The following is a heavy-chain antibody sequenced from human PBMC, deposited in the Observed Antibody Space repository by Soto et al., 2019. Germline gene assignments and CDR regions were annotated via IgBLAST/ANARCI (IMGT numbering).Heavy chain of an antibody. J-gene: IGHJ6*02. D-gene: IGHD6-6*01. CDR2: INPNSGGT. Sequence: GASVKVSCKASGYTFTGYYMHWVRQAPGQGLEWMGWINPNSGGTNYAQKFQGWVTMTRDTSISTAYMGLSRLRSDDTAVYYCARDSRWYSSSSLWVVTAPYGMDVWGQGTTVTVSS. V-gene: IGHV1-2*04. CDR1: GYTFTGYY. CDR3: ARDSRWYSSSSLWVVTAPYGMDV.